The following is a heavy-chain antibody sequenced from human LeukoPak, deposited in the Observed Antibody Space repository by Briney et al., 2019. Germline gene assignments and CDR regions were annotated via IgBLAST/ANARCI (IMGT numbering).Heavy chain of an antibody. V-gene: IGHV4-59*08. CDR3: ASPGKTYYYGSGMYYFDY. J-gene: IGHJ4*02. D-gene: IGHD3-10*01. Sequence: SETLSLTCTVSGGSISGYYWSWIRQPPGKGLECIGYIYYSGSTNYNPSLKSRVTISVDTSKNQFSLKLSSVTAADTAVYYCASPGKTYYYGSGMYYFDYWGQGTLVTVSS. CDR2: IYYSGST. CDR1: GGSISGYY.